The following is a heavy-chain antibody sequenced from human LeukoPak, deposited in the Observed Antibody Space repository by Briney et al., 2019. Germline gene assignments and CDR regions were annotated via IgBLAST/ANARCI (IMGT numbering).Heavy chain of an antibody. CDR3: TVQVIPSDKWFDP. D-gene: IGHD2-21*01. CDR1: GLLFGDYA. Sequence: GGSLRLSCTASGLLFGDYAMTWVRQAPGKGLEWVGFIRSKPYGGTAYYAASVKGRFTISRDDSITIAYLDMNGLKSEDTGVYHCTVQVIPSDKWFDPWGQGTPVTVSS. V-gene: IGHV3-49*04. CDR2: IRSKPYGGTA. J-gene: IGHJ5*02.